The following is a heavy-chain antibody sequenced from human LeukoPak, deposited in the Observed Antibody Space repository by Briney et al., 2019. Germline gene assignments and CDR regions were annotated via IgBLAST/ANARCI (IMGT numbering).Heavy chain of an antibody. Sequence: GGSLRLSCAASGFSFSVYWMSRVRQTPGKGLQWVANIKQDGSDKNYVDSVRGRFTISRDNAKNSLFLQMNGLRAEDTAIYYCARDEGVPTNWRFDYWGQGTLVTVSS. V-gene: IGHV3-7*01. D-gene: IGHD3-10*01. CDR3: ARDEGVPTNWRFDY. J-gene: IGHJ4*02. CDR2: IKQDGSDK. CDR1: GFSFSVYW.